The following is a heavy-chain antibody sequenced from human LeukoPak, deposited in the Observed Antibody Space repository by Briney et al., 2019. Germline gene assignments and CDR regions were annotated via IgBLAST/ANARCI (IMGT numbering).Heavy chain of an antibody. CDR1: GYSISSGYY. V-gene: IGHV4-38-2*01. CDR3: ARGPSKVLRYFDWSSDYFDY. Sequence: SETLSLTCAVSGYSISSGYYWGWIRQPPGKGLEWIGSIYHSGSTYYNLSLKSRVTISVDTSKNQFSLKLSSVTAADTAVYYCARGPSKVLRYFDWSSDYFDYWGQGTLVTVSS. J-gene: IGHJ4*02. CDR2: IYHSGST. D-gene: IGHD3-9*01.